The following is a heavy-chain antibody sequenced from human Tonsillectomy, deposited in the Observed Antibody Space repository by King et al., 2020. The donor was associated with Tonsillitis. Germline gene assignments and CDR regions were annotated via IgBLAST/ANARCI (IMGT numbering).Heavy chain of an antibody. D-gene: IGHD3-3*02. CDR1: GYTFTGYD. J-gene: IGHJ4*02. Sequence: QLVQYGAEVKKPGASVKVSCKASGYTFTGYDINWVRQATGQGLEWMGWMNPNSGNTGYAQKVQGRVTMTRNTSISTAYMELSSLRSEDTAVYYCARVQVRCCCCICYWGQGTLVTVSS. CDR3: ARVQVRCCCCICY. CDR2: MNPNSGNT. V-gene: IGHV1-8*01.